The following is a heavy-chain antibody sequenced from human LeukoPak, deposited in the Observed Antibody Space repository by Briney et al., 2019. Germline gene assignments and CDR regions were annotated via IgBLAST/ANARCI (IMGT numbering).Heavy chain of an antibody. Sequence: PGGSLRLSCAASGFTFSSYAMSWVRQAPGKGLEWVSVVYTDGNTYYADSVKGRFTISRDNSKNTLYLQMNSLRAEDTAVYYCARDQTVAGDWGQGTLVTVSS. V-gene: IGHV3-66*01. CDR1: GFTFSSYA. D-gene: IGHD6-19*01. J-gene: IGHJ4*02. CDR3: ARDQTVAGD. CDR2: VYTDGNT.